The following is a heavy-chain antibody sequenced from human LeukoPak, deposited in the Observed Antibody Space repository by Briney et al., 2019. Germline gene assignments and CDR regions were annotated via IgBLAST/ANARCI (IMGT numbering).Heavy chain of an antibody. Sequence: PSETLSLTCTVSGYSISSGYYWGWIRQPPGKRLEWVGSIHSSGNTYYSPTLKSRVTISVDTSKNQFSLKLTSVTAADTAVYYCARDYTLYISGWFLDYWAQGTLVTVSS. V-gene: IGHV4-38-2*02. CDR3: ARDYTLYISGWFLDY. D-gene: IGHD6-19*01. CDR1: GYSISSGYY. J-gene: IGHJ4*02. CDR2: IHSSGNT.